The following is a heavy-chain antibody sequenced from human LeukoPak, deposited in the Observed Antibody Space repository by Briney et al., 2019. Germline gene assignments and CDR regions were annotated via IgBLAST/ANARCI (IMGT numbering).Heavy chain of an antibody. J-gene: IGHJ4*02. D-gene: IGHD3-16*01. CDR3: ARVYDYVWGAGVYFDY. CDR2: IFYTGST. CDR1: GGSISSSSYY. V-gene: IGHV4-39*02. Sequence: NPSETLSLTCTVSGGSISSSSYYWGWIRQPPGKGLEWIGSIFYTGSTYYNPSLKSRVTISVDTSKNHFSLRLSSVTAADTAVYYCARVYDYVWGAGVYFDYWGQGTLVTVSS.